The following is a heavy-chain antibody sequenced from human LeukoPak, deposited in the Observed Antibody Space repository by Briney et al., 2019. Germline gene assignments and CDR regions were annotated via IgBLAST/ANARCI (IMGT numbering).Heavy chain of an antibody. CDR3: ARDHDYGGDSDY. CDR1: GGTFSSYA. D-gene: IGHD4-23*01. Sequence: GSSVKVSCNASGGTFSSYAISWLRQAPGQGLEWMGGIIPIFGTANYAQKFQGRVTITADESTSTAYMELSSLRSEDTAVYYCARDHDYGGDSDYWGQGTLVTVSS. J-gene: IGHJ4*02. V-gene: IGHV1-69*01. CDR2: IIPIFGTA.